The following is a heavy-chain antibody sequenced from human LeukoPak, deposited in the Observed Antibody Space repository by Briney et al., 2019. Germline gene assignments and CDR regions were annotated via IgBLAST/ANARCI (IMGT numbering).Heavy chain of an antibody. CDR3: ARVTRTTRLDY. CDR2: INHSGST. CDR1: GGSFSGYY. Sequence: SETLSLTCAVYGGSFSGYYWSWIRQPPGKGLEWIGEINHSGSTNYNPSLKSRVTISVDTSKNQFSLKLSSVTAADTAVYYCARVTRTTRLDYWGQGTLVTVSS. V-gene: IGHV4-34*01. J-gene: IGHJ4*02. D-gene: IGHD2-2*01.